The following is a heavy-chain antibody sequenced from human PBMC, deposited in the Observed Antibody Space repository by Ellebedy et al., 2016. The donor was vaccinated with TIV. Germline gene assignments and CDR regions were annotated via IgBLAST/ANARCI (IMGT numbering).Heavy chain of an antibody. CDR3: AKDRKVSSRKPLVGATGWGFDY. D-gene: IGHD1-26*01. CDR2: ISYDGSNK. CDR1: GFTFSSYG. J-gene: IGHJ4*02. Sequence: GESLKISXAASGFTFSSYGMHWVRQAPGKGLEWVAVISYDGSNKYYADSVKGRFTISRDNSKNTLYLQMNSLRAEDTAVYYCAKDRKVSSRKPLVGATGWGFDYWGQGTLVTVSS. V-gene: IGHV3-30*18.